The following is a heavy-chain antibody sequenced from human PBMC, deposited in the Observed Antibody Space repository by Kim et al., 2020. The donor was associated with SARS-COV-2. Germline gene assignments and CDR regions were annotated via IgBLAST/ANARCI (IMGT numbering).Heavy chain of an antibody. V-gene: IGHV1-69*13. CDR2: IIPIFGTA. J-gene: IGHJ5*02. CDR1: GGTFSSYA. Sequence: SVKVSCKASGGTFSSYAISWVRQAPGQGLEWMGGIIPIFGTANYAQKFQGRVTITADESTSTAYMELSSLRSEDTAVYYCARPYSGYAKGHWFDPWGQGTLVTVSS. D-gene: IGHD5-12*01. CDR3: ARPYSGYAKGHWFDP.